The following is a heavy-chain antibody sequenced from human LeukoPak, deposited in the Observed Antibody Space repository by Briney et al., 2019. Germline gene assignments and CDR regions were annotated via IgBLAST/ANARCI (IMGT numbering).Heavy chain of an antibody. Sequence: GGSLRLSCVASGFTFSSYKMNWVRQAPGGGLEWVSSIHSGGSDIYYADSVKGRFTVSRDNAKNSLFLQMNSLRAEDTALYYCARGHYDILTGNYKWTPDYWGQGTLVTVSS. V-gene: IGHV3-21*06. D-gene: IGHD3-9*01. CDR3: ARGHYDILTGNYKWTPDY. CDR2: IHSGGSDI. J-gene: IGHJ4*02. CDR1: GFTFSSYK.